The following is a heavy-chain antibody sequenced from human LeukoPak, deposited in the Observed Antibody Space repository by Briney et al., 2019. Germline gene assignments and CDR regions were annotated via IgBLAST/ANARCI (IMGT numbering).Heavy chain of an antibody. Sequence: PSETLCLSSAVSGGSFSGYYWSWIRQPPGKGLEWVSEINHSGSNNYNPSLKRRVTISVYTSKNQFSLKLSSVTAADTAVYYYARGTYSSGWSNYYYYMDVWGKGTTVTVSS. CDR1: GGSFSGYY. D-gene: IGHD6-19*01. J-gene: IGHJ6*03. V-gene: IGHV4-34*01. CDR2: INHSGSN. CDR3: ARGTYSSGWSNYYYYMDV.